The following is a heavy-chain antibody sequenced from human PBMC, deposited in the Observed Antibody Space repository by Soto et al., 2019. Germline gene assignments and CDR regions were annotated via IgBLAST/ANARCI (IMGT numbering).Heavy chain of an antibody. CDR2: ISAYNGNT. J-gene: IGHJ4*02. CDR3: ASLIKFGGVIVDY. V-gene: IGHV1-18*01. CDR1: GYTFTSHG. D-gene: IGHD3-16*02. Sequence: GAPVKVSCKASGYTFTSHGISWVRQAPGQGLEWMGWISAYNGNTNYAQKLQGRVTMATDTSTSTAYMELRSLRSADPAVYYCASLIKFGGVIVDYCGQGTLVTISS.